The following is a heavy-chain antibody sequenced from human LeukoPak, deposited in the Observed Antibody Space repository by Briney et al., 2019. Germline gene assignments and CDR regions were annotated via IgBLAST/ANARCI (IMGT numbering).Heavy chain of an antibody. CDR3: ARDPGGSGSYYPGYFDL. CDR2: ISAYNGNT. J-gene: IGHJ2*01. D-gene: IGHD3-10*01. Sequence: ASVKVSCKASDSTFTNYIISWVRQAPGQGLEWMGWISAYNGNTNYAQKLQGRVTMTTDTSTSTAYMELRSLRSDDTAVYYCARDPGGSGSYYPGYFDLWGRGTLVTVSS. CDR1: DSTFTNYI. V-gene: IGHV1-18*01.